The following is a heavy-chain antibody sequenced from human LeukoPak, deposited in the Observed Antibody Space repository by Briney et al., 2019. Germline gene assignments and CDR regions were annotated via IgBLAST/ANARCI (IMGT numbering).Heavy chain of an antibody. Sequence: PGGSLRLSCAASGFTFSSYAMNWVRQAPGKGLEWVSAISVSVGNTYYADSVKGRFTISRDNSKSTLYLQMNSLRVEDTAVYYCAKFSRSYCSSTSCSKYFDYWGQGILVTVSS. D-gene: IGHD2-2*01. V-gene: IGHV3-23*01. J-gene: IGHJ4*02. CDR2: ISVSVGNT. CDR1: GFTFSSYA. CDR3: AKFSRSYCSSTSCSKYFDY.